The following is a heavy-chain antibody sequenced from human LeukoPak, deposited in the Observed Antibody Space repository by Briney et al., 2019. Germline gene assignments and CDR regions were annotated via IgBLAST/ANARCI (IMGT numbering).Heavy chain of an antibody. J-gene: IGHJ6*03. V-gene: IGHV3-7*01. CDR3: ARDVDRNYYYMDV. CDR1: GFTLSSFW. D-gene: IGHD3/OR15-3a*01. Sequence: PGGSLRLSCATSGFTLSSFWMSWVRQTPGKGLEWVANIKQDGRERYYVDSVKGRFTISRDNAKNSLFLQMNSLRADDTAVYYCARDVDRNYYYMDVWGKGTTVTVSS. CDR2: IKQDGRER.